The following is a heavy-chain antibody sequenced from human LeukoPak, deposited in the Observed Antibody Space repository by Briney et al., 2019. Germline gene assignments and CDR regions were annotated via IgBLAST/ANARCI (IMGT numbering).Heavy chain of an antibody. Sequence: PGGSLRLSCAASGFTFSSYAMSWVRQAPGKGLEWVSAISGSGGSTYYADSVKGRFTISRDNSKNTLYLQMNSLRAEDTAVYYCAKDLGPGYSYGTLLRLPLIDHKHDAFDIWGQGTMVTVSS. J-gene: IGHJ3*02. CDR1: GFTFSSYA. V-gene: IGHV3-23*01. CDR2: ISGSGGST. D-gene: IGHD5-18*01. CDR3: AKDLGPGYSYGTLLRLPLIDHKHDAFDI.